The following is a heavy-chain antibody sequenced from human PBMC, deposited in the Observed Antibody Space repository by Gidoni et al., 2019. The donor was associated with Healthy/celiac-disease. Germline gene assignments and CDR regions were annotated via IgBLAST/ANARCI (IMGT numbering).Heavy chain of an antibody. CDR3: AKGVGHNYGDY. V-gene: IGHV3-30*18. Sequence: VQRVESGGGVVQPGRSLRRSCAASGFTFSSYGMHWVRQAPGKGLEWVAVISYDGSNKYYADSVQGRFTISRDNSKNTLYLQMNSLRAEDTAVYYCAKGVGHNYGDYWGQGTLVTVSS. CDR2: ISYDGSNK. J-gene: IGHJ4*02. CDR1: GFTFSSYG. D-gene: IGHD4-17*01.